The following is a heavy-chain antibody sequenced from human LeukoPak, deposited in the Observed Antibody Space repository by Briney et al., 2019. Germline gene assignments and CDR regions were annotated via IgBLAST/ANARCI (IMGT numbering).Heavy chain of an antibody. CDR1: GGSISSNSYY. CDR3: ARGPYYGSGSYPV. V-gene: IGHV4-39*01. Sequence: SETLSLTCTVSGGSISSNSYYWGWIRQPPGKGLEWIGSIYYSGSTYYKPSLKSRVTISVHTSKNQFSLRLSSVTAADTAVYYCARGPYYGSGSYPVWGQGTLVTVSS. CDR2: IYYSGST. D-gene: IGHD3-10*01. J-gene: IGHJ4*02.